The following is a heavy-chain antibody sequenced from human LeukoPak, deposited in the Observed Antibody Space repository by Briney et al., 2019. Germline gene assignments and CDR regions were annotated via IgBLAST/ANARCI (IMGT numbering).Heavy chain of an antibody. D-gene: IGHD3-3*01. CDR3: ARGIEEWLYLYY. J-gene: IGHJ4*02. CDR2: MNRDGSEK. CDR1: GFTFAPYW. V-gene: IGHV3-7*04. Sequence: GGSLRLSCAASGFTFAPYWMTWVRQAPGKGLEYVATMNRDGSEKYYVDSVKGRFTISRDNSKNSLYLQMDSLGAEDTAVYYCARGIEEWLYLYYWGQGALVTVAS.